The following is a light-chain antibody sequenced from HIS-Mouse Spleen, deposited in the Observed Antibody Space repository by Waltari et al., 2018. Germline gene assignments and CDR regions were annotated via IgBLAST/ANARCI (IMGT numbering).Light chain of an antibody. J-gene: IGKJ1*01. V-gene: IGKV1-9*01. Sequence: DIQLTQSPSFLSASVGDRVTITCRASQGISSYLSWYQQKPGKAPKLLIYAASTLQRGVPSRFSGSGSGTDFTLTISSLQPEDFATYYCQQLNSYPSTFGQGTKVEIK. CDR1: QGISSY. CDR3: QQLNSYPST. CDR2: AAS.